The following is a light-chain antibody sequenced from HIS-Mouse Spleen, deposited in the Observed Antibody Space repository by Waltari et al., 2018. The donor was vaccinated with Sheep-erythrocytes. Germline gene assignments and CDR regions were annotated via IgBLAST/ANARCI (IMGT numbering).Light chain of an antibody. Sequence: QSALTQPASVSGSPGQSITISCTGTSSDVGSYNIVSWYQQHPGKAPKLMICEGSKRPSGVSNRFSGSKSGNTASLTISGLQAEDEADYYCCSYAGSSTFVFGTGTKVTVL. CDR2: EGS. CDR3: CSYAGSSTFV. J-gene: IGLJ1*01. CDR1: SSDVGSYNI. V-gene: IGLV2-23*01.